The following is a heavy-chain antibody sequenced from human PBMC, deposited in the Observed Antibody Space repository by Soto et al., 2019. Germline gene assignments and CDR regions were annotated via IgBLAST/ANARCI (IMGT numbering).Heavy chain of an antibody. Sequence: SETLSLTCSVSDGSVNTGNYYWSWIRQPPGKGLEWIGHIYYIGTTNYNPSLKSRATISVDTSKNQFSLTVTSVTAADTAVYFCAREEKQLSRYGGDFDYWGQGIRVTVSS. J-gene: IGHJ4*02. CDR3: AREEKQLSRYGGDFDY. CDR2: IYYIGTT. CDR1: DGSVNTGNYY. V-gene: IGHV4-61*01. D-gene: IGHD3-16*01.